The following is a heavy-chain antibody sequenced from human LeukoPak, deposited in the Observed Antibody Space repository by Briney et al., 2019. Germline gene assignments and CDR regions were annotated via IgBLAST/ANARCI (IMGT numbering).Heavy chain of an antibody. J-gene: IGHJ5*02. Sequence: ASVKVSCKASGYTFTSYYMHWVRQAPGQGLEWMGIINPSGGSTSHAQKFQGRVTMTRDTSTSTVYMELSSLRSEDTAVYYCARDFGPVVVPAAIYNWFDPWGQGTLVTVSS. V-gene: IGHV1-46*01. D-gene: IGHD2-2*02. CDR3: ARDFGPVVVPAAIYNWFDP. CDR2: INPSGGST. CDR1: GYTFTSYY.